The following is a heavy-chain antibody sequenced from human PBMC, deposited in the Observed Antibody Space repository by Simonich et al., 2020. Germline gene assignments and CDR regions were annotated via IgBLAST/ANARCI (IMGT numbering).Heavy chain of an antibody. CDR1: GYTFTGYY. CDR3: ARVSGGTAMVTSTFDI. CDR2: INPTSGGT. J-gene: IGHJ3*02. D-gene: IGHD5-18*01. V-gene: IGHV1-2*02. Sequence: QVQLLQSGAEVKKPGASVKVSCKASGYTFTGYYMHWVRQATGQGLEWLGWINPTSGGTNYSQKLQGRVTMPRDTSISTAYMELSRLRSDDTAVYYCARVSGGTAMVTSTFDIWGQVTMVTVSS.